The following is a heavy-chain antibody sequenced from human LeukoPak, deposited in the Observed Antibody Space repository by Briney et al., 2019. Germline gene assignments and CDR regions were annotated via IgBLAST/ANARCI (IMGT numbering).Heavy chain of an antibody. CDR2: SHYSGST. D-gene: IGHD3-10*01. Sequence: SETLSLTCTVPDGSISDSTFYWGWIRQPPGKGLEWIGSSHYSGSTYYNPSLKSRVTISVDTSKNQFSLKLSSVAAADTAVYYCARENYYGTGSPKHFDYWGQGTLVTVSS. CDR3: ARENYYGTGSPKHFDY. J-gene: IGHJ4*02. V-gene: IGHV4-39*07. CDR1: DGSISDSTFY.